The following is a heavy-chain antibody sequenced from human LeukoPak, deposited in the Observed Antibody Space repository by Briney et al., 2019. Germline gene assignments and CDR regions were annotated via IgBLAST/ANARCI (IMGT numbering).Heavy chain of an antibody. CDR1: GYTFTSYG. Sequence: ASVTVSCKASGYTFTSYGMSWVRQAPGQGLEWMGWINAYNGNTNYAQELQGRVTMTTDTPTSTAYMELRSLRSDDTAVYYCARDGYYYDSSGYYWFDYWGQGTLVTVSS. J-gene: IGHJ5*01. V-gene: IGHV1-18*01. D-gene: IGHD3-22*01. CDR3: ARDGYYYDSSGYYWFDY. CDR2: INAYNGNT.